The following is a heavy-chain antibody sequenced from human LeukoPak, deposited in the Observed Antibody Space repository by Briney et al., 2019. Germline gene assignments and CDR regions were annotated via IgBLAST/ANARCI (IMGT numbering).Heavy chain of an antibody. V-gene: IGHV4-59*11. Sequence: SETLSLTCTVSGVSISSHYWSWIRQSPGKRLEWIGNIYYTGSTNYNPSLKSRVTMSVDTSKNQFSLKLSSATAADTAVYYCARGISGNYQEFDHWGQGTLVTVSS. CDR1: GVSISSHY. J-gene: IGHJ4*02. D-gene: IGHD1-26*01. CDR3: ARGISGNYQEFDH. CDR2: IYYTGST.